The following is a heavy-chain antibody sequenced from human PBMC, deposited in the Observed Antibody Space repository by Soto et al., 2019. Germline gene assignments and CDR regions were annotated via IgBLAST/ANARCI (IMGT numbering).Heavy chain of an antibody. CDR3: ATYGGGTGLLDH. CDR1: GGTISSNTYH. CDR2: IYYSGTT. V-gene: IGHV4-39*01. Sequence: QLQLQESGPGLVKPSETLSLTCTVSGGTISSNTYHWGWIRQPPGKGLEWIGNIYYSGTTYYNPSLKRRVTISVDTSKNQFTLELTSVTAADTAVYYCATYGGGTGLLDHWGQGTLVTVSS. D-gene: IGHD3-16*01. J-gene: IGHJ4*02.